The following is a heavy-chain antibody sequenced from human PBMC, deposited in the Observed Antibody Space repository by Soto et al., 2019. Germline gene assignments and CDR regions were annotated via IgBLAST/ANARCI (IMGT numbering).Heavy chain of an antibody. J-gene: IGHJ6*02. CDR2: IWYDGSNK. V-gene: IGHV3-33*01. Sequence: GGSLRLSCAASGFTFSSYGMHWVRQAPGKGLEWVAVIWYDGSNKYYADSVKGRFTISRDNSKNTLYLQMNSLRAEDTAVYYCARESSGWYATYYYYYGMDVWGQGTTVTVS. CDR1: GFTFSSYG. D-gene: IGHD6-19*01. CDR3: ARESSGWYATYYYYYGMDV.